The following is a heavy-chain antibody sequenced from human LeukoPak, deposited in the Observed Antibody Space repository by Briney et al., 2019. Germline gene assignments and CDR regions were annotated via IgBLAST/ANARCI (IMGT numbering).Heavy chain of an antibody. CDR2: ISSSSTSI. D-gene: IGHD3-3*01. CDR1: GFTLSTYT. V-gene: IGHV3-21*01. J-gene: IGHJ1*01. CDR3: ARTHQGHYVEH. Sequence: GGSLRLSCAASGFTLSTYTMNWVRLAPEKGLEWVSSISSSSTSIYYADSVKGRFTISRDNAKNSLYLQMNSLRAEDTAVYFCARTHQGHYVEHWGQGALSPSPQ.